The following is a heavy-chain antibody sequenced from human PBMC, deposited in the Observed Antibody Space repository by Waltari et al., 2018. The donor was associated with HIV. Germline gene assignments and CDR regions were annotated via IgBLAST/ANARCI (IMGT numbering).Heavy chain of an antibody. D-gene: IGHD3-3*01. J-gene: IGHJ5*02. CDR1: GYTFGDYD. CDR3: TNGRPGASFGDH. CDR2: LSPKSGKT. V-gene: IGHV1-8*01. Sequence: QVQLVQSGAEVRKPGASVKVSCKTSGYTFGDYDVNWVRRAAGQGLEWMGWLSPKSGKTGSGHRFKDRVIMTRNTSTSTVFLELSGLEPQDTAVYYCTNGRPGASFGDHWGQGTQVTVSS.